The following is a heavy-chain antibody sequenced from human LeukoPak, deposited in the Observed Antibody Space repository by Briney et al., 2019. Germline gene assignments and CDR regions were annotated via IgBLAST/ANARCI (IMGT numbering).Heavy chain of an antibody. J-gene: IGHJ4*02. V-gene: IGHV1-2*02. CDR3: ARDAIVGATGGDFFDY. D-gene: IGHD1-26*01. CDR1: EYTFTGYY. CDR2: IDPKSGGI. Sequence: ASVKVSCKASEYTFTGYYFHWVRQAPGQGLEWMGWIDPKSGGINYAQKFQGRVTMTRDTSISTAYMELSRLRSDDTAVYYCARDAIVGATGGDFFDYWGQGTLVTVSS.